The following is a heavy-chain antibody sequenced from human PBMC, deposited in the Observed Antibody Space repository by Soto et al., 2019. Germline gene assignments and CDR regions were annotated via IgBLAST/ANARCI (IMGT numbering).Heavy chain of an antibody. Sequence: HLGGSLRLSCVASGFTFDSCGMNLVRQSPGKGLEWVACVSPHAANTYYADSVRGRFIISRDDSRKTVSLDMNSLRGEDSAVYYCATEGAKNNLNFDYWGQGNVVTVSS. J-gene: IGHJ4*02. CDR3: ATEGAKNNLNFDY. V-gene: IGHV3-23*01. CDR2: VSPHAANT. D-gene: IGHD1-1*01. CDR1: GFTFDSCG.